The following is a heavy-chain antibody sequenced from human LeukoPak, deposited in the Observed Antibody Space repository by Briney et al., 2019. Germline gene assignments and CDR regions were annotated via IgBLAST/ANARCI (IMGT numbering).Heavy chain of an antibody. CDR3: ARGYYSSGWYEG. CDR1: GFTFSRYG. CDR2: INQDGSEK. D-gene: IGHD6-19*01. V-gene: IGHV3-7*01. Sequence: PGGSLRLSCAASGFTFSRYGMSWVRQAPGKGLEWVANINQDGSEKYYVDSVKGRFTISRDNSKNTLYLQMNSLRAEDTAVYYCARGYYSSGWYEGWGQGTLVTVSS. J-gene: IGHJ4*02.